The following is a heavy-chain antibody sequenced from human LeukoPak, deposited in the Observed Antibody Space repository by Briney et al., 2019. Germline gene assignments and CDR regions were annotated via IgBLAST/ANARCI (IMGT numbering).Heavy chain of an antibody. J-gene: IGHJ5*02. CDR2: INPNSGGT. CDR1: GFTFTGYY. CDR3: ARDIVMVTYWFDP. V-gene: IGHV1-2*02. Sequence: ASVKVSCKASGFTFTGYYMHWVRQAPGQGLEWMGWINPNSGGTNYAQKFQGRVTMTRETSISAVYMELSGLRSDDTAVYYCARDIVMVTYWFDPWGQGTLVTVSS. D-gene: IGHD5-18*01.